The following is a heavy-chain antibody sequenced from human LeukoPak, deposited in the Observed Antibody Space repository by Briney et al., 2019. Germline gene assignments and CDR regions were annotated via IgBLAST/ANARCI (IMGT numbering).Heavy chain of an antibody. V-gene: IGHV3-23*01. D-gene: IGHD4-17*01. Sequence: PGGSLRLSCAASGFTFSSYAMTWVRQAPGKGLEWVSAISGSGGTTYYADSVKGRFTISRDNSKNTLYLQMNTLIAEDTAVYYCANLYGDSSNGMDVWGQGTTVTVSS. CDR1: GFTFSSYA. CDR2: ISGSGGTT. J-gene: IGHJ6*02. CDR3: ANLYGDSSNGMDV.